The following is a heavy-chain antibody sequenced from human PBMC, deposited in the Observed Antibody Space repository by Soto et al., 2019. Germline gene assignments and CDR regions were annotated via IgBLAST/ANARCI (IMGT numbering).Heavy chain of an antibody. J-gene: IGHJ4*02. CDR1: GGSISSGGYS. V-gene: IGHV4-30-2*01. CDR2: IYHSGST. D-gene: IGHD3-22*01. CDR3: ARVNYYDSSGYLDY. Sequence: SETLSLTCAVSGGSISSGGYSWSWIRQPPGKGLEWIGYIYHSGSTYYNPSLKSRVTISVDRSKNQFSLKLSSVTTADTAVYYCARVNYYDSSGYLDYWGQGTLVTVSS.